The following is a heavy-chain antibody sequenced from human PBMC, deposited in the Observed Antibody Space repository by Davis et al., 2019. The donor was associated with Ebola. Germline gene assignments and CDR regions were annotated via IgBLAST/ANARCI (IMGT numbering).Heavy chain of an antibody. CDR3: ARLGGTYGSGRGAFDV. J-gene: IGHJ3*01. Sequence: SETLSLTCTVSGGSINSSYWSWIRQPPGKGLEWIGYSYYSGHTNYNPSLKSRVSISVDVSKNQFSLKLTSVTAADTAMYYCARLGGTYGSGRGAFDVWGQGTMVTVSS. CDR2: SYYSGHT. V-gene: IGHV4-59*08. D-gene: IGHD1-26*01. CDR1: GGSINSSY.